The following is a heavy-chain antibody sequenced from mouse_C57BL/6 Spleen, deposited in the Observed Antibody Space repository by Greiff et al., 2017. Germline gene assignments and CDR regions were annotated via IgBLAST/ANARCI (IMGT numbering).Heavy chain of an antibody. Sequence: QVQLQQPGAELVRPGSSVKLSCKASGYTFTSYWMHWVKQRPIQGLEWIGNIDPSDSETHYNQKFKDKATLTVDKSSSTAYMQLSSLTSEDSAVYSCAREDDYDAPYYYAMDYWGQGTSVTVSS. CDR2: IDPSDSET. CDR1: GYTFTSYW. CDR3: AREDDYDAPYYYAMDY. V-gene: IGHV1-52*01. J-gene: IGHJ4*01. D-gene: IGHD2-4*01.